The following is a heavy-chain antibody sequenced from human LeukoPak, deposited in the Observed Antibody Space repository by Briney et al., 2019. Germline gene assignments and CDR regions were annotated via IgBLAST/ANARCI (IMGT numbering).Heavy chain of an antibody. Sequence: HPGRSLILSCAASGFTFSSYAMHWVRQAPGKGLEWVAVTSYDGSNKYYADSVKGRFTISRDNSKNTLYLQMNSLRAEDTAVYYCARDGLRYNWNDFDYWGQGTLVTVSS. D-gene: IGHD1-1*01. CDR3: ARDGLRYNWNDFDY. V-gene: IGHV3-30-3*01. CDR2: TSYDGSNK. J-gene: IGHJ4*02. CDR1: GFTFSSYA.